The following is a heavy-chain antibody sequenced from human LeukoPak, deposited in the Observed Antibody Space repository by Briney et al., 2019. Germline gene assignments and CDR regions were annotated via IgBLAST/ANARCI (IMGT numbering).Heavy chain of an antibody. CDR1: GGSISSYY. V-gene: IGHV4-59*01. D-gene: IGHD1-26*01. Sequence: PSETLSLTCTVSGGSISSYYWSWIRQPPGKGLEWMGYIYYSGSTSYNPSLKSRVTISVDTSKNQFSLKLSSVTAADTAVYYCARGVGATYDLWGRGTLVTVSS. CDR3: ARGVGATYDL. CDR2: IYYSGST. J-gene: IGHJ2*01.